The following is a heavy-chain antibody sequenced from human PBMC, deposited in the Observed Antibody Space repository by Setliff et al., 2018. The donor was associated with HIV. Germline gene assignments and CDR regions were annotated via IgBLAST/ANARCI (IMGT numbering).Heavy chain of an antibody. CDR3: ATRRGGGRHYFDY. CDR2: LSYDGITE. CDR1: GFTFSTYW. J-gene: IGHJ4*02. D-gene: IGHD3-16*01. Sequence: GGSLRLSCAASGFTFSTYWMSWVRQSPGKGLEWVAVLSYDGITEFYADSVRGRFTISRDNSKNSLSLQMNSLRAEDTAVYYCATRRGGGRHYFDYWGQGSLVTVSS. V-gene: IGHV3-30*03.